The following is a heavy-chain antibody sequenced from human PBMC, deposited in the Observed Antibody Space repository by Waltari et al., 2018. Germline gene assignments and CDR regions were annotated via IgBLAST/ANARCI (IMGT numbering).Heavy chain of an antibody. D-gene: IGHD2-15*01. V-gene: IGHV3-49*04. Sequence: EVQLVESGGGLVQPGRSLRVPGTASGFTFGGFAMSWVRQSPGKGLEWVGFIRSKTYGGTTEYAASVEGRFTISRDDSKSIAYLQLNSLKTEDTAVYYCTRDRKDHIGFDPWGQGTLVTVSS. CDR2: IRSKTYGGTT. CDR3: TRDRKDHIGFDP. CDR1: GFTFGGFA. J-gene: IGHJ5*02.